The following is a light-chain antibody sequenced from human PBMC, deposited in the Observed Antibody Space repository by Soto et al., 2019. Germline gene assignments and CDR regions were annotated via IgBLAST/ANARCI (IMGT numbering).Light chain of an antibody. CDR2: DVS. J-gene: IGLJ2*01. CDR1: SSDVGGYNY. V-gene: IGLV2-14*01. Sequence: QSALTQPASVSGSPGQSITISCTGTSSDVGGYNYVSWYQQHPGKAPKLMIYDVSNRPSGVSNRFSGSKSGNTASLTISGLQAEDEADYYCSSYTSSSPPLYVVCGGGTKVTVL. CDR3: SSYTSSSPPLYVV.